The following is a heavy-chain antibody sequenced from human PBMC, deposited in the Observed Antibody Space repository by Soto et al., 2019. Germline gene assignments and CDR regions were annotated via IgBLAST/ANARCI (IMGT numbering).Heavy chain of an antibody. J-gene: IGHJ5*02. D-gene: IGHD6-13*01. CDR3: ARGQAAADWFDP. CDR2: LSGSGTST. V-gene: IGHV3-23*01. CDR1: GFSFVNYA. Sequence: GGSLRLSCAASGFSFVNYAMNWVRQAPGKGLEWVSGLSGSGTSTYYADSVKGRFTISRDNSRDTLFLQMNSLTADDTAVYYCARGQAAADWFDPWGQGTLVTVSS.